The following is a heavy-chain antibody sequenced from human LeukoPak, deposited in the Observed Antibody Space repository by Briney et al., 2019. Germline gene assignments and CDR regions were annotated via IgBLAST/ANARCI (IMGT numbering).Heavy chain of an antibody. CDR2: IYSGGST. V-gene: IGHV3-53*01. CDR1: GFTVSSNY. CDR3: ARSQLWFGEDYYGMDV. Sequence: PGGSLRLSCAASGFTVSSNYMSWVRQAPGKGLEWVSVIYSGGSTYYADSVKGRFTISRDNSKNTLYLQMNSLRAEDTAVYYCARSQLWFGEDYYGMDVWGQGTTVTVSS. J-gene: IGHJ6*02. D-gene: IGHD3-10*01.